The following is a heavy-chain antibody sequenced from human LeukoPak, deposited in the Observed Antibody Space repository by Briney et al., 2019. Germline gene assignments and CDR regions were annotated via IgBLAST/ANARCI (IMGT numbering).Heavy chain of an antibody. CDR1: EFRFSSYD. J-gene: IGHJ4*02. CDR3: ARDRSGQLADY. CDR2: ISGDGVT. Sequence: GGSLRLSCAASEFRFSSYDMSWVRQTLEKGLEWVSSISGDGVTFYADSVKGRFTISRDKSKNTLYLQMNSLRAEDTAVYYCARDRSGQLADYWGQGTLVTVSS. D-gene: IGHD6-13*01. V-gene: IGHV3-23*01.